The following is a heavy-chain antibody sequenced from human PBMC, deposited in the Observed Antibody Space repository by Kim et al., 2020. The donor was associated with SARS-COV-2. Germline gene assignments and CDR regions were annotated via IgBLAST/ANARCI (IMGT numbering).Heavy chain of an antibody. D-gene: IGHD2-2*01. CDR3: ARDLWGSGIVVVPAAGGMDV. CDR1: GYTFTSYA. CDR2: INTNTGNP. Sequence: ASVKVSCKASGYTFTSYAMNWVRQAPGQGLEWMGWINTNTGNPTYAQGFTGRFVFSLDTSVSTAYLQISSLKAEDTAVYYCARDLWGSGIVVVPAAGGMDVWGQGTTVTVSS. J-gene: IGHJ6*02. V-gene: IGHV7-4-1*02.